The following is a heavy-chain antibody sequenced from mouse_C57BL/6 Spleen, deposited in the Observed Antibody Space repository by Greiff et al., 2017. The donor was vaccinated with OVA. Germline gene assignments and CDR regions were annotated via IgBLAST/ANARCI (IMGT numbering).Heavy chain of an antibody. CDR3: ASTIRFAD. J-gene: IGHJ3*01. CDR2: IDPSDSYT. D-gene: IGHD2-1*01. V-gene: IGHV1-50*01. Sequence: QVQLQQPGAELVKPGASVKLSCKASGYTFTSYWMQWVKQRPGQGLEWIGEIDPSDSYTNYNQKFKGKATLTVDTSSSTAYMQLSSLTSEDSAVYYCASTIRFADWGQGTLVTVSA. CDR1: GYTFTSYW.